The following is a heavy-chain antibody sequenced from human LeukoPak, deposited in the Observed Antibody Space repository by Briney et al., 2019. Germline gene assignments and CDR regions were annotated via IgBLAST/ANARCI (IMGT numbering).Heavy chain of an antibody. J-gene: IGHJ4*02. CDR1: GGSISSGGYY. CDR2: IYHSGST. D-gene: IGHD5-18*01. Sequence: SETLSLTCTVSGGSISSGGYYWNWIRQPPGKGLEWIGYIYHSGSTYYNPSLKSRVTISVDRSRNQFSLKLSSVTAADTAVYYCAREGYSYGRFDYWGQGTLVTVSS. V-gene: IGHV4-30-2*01. CDR3: AREGYSYGRFDY.